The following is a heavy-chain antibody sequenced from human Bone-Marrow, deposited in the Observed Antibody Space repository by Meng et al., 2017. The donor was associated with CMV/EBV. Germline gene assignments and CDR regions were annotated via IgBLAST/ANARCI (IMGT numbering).Heavy chain of an antibody. D-gene: IGHD2-21*01. Sequence: SETLSLTCTVSDGSIRSNTYYWGWIRQPPGKGLEWIGSISYSGSTYYTPSLKSRVTISVDTSKSQFSLNLSSVTAADTAIYSCASITLWYTRFDYWGQGTLVTVSS. CDR3: ASITLWYTRFDY. J-gene: IGHJ4*02. V-gene: IGHV4-39*07. CDR2: ISYSGST. CDR1: DGSIRSNTYY.